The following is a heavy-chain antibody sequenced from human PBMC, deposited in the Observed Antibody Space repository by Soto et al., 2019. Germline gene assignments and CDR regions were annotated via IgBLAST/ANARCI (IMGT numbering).Heavy chain of an antibody. J-gene: IGHJ3*02. CDR2: IYPGDSDT. CDR3: ASAYSYGDDAFDI. Sequence: GEPLKISCKGSGYSFTSYWIGWVRQMPGKGLEWMGIIYPGDSDTRYSPSFQGQVTISADKSISTAYLQWSSLKASDTAMYYCASAYSYGDDAFDIWGQGTMVTVSS. V-gene: IGHV5-51*01. CDR1: GYSFTSYW. D-gene: IGHD5-18*01.